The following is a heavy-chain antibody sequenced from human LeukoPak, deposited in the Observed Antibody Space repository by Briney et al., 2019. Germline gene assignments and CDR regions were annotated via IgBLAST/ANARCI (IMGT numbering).Heavy chain of an antibody. J-gene: IGHJ5*02. V-gene: IGHV4-59*08. CDR2: IYYDGST. CDR1: GGSMSNYW. CDR3: ARRLCSSLTCNIGPSGNWLDP. D-gene: IGHD2-2*02. Sequence: SETLSLTCTVSGGSMSNYWWNWIRQPPGKGLEWIGYIYYDGSTYYNPALNSRVTISIDTSKNQFSLKLNSVTATDTAVYYCARRLCSSLTCNIGPSGNWLDPWGQGTLVTVSS.